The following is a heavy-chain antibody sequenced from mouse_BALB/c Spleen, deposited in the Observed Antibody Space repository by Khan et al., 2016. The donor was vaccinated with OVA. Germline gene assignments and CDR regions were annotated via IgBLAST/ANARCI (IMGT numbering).Heavy chain of an antibody. Sequence: QMQLEESGPGLVQPSQSLSITYTVSGFSLTTYGVHWVRQSPGKGLEWLGVIWSGGSTDYNAAFISRLSISKDNSKSQVFFKMNSLQANDTAIYYCARNYDYDEGLAYWGQGTLVTVSA. J-gene: IGHJ3*01. CDR2: IWSGGST. CDR3: ARNYDYDEGLAY. V-gene: IGHV2-2*02. D-gene: IGHD2-4*01. CDR1: GFSLTTYG.